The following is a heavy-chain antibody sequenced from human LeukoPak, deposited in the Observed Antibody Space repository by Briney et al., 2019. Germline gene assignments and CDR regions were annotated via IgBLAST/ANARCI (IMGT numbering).Heavy chain of an antibody. CDR2: ISASGGST. J-gene: IGHJ4*02. D-gene: IGHD2-2*01. Sequence: PGGSLRLSCAASGFTFSSYAMSWVRQAPGKGLEWVSAISASGGSTYYADSVKGRFTISRDNSKNTLYLQMNSLRAEDTAVYYCASGYQLQQYRDYWGQGTLVTVSS. CDR1: GFTFSSYA. CDR3: ASGYQLQQYRDY. V-gene: IGHV3-23*01.